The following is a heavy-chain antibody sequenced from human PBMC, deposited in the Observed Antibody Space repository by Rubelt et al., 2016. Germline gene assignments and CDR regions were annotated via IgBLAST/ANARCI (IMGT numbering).Heavy chain of an antibody. J-gene: IGHJ6*02. CDR2: IIPIFGTA. CDR3: ASRNVGGGATNRPNYYGMDV. Sequence: MGGIIPIFGTANYAQKFQGRVTITADESTSNAYMALSSLRSEDTAVYYYASRNVGGGATNRPNYYGMDVWGQGTTVTVSS. V-gene: IGHV1-69*01. D-gene: IGHD1-26*01.